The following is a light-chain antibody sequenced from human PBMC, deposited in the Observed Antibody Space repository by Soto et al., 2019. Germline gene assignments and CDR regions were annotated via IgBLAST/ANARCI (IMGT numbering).Light chain of an antibody. CDR1: QSVSSY. J-gene: IGKJ1*01. V-gene: IGKV3-15*01. CDR2: GAS. CDR3: QQYNNWPRT. Sequence: EIVLTQSPAPLSLSPGERATLSCRASQSVSSYLAWYQQKPGQAPRLLIYGASTRATGIPARFSGSGSGTECNLTISSLQSEDFAVYYCQQYNNWPRTFGQGTKVDIK.